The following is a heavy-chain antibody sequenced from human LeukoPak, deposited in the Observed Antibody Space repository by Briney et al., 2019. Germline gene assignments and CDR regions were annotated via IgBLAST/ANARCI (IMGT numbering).Heavy chain of an antibody. Sequence: GGSLRLSCAVSGFSFENNWMSWVRQAPGKGLEWVANIKQDGSEIHYVDSVKGRFTISRDNAKNSLYLQMNSLRVEDTAVYYCARDKKMGPTISYSWGQGTLVTVSS. D-gene: IGHD1-26*01. CDR3: ARDKKMGPTISYS. V-gene: IGHV3-7*01. CDR1: GFSFENNW. J-gene: IGHJ4*02. CDR2: IKQDGSEI.